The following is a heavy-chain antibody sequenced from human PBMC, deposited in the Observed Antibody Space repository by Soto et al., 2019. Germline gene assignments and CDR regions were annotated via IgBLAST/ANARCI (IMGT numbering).Heavy chain of an antibody. V-gene: IGHV3-48*03. CDR3: ARDRSVETIFGVDTAYYYGMDV. CDR1: GFTFSSYE. D-gene: IGHD3-3*01. Sequence: EVQLVESGGGLVQPGGSLRLSCAASGFTFSSYEMNWVRQAPGKGLEWVSYSSSSGSTIYYADSVKGRFTISRDNAKNSLYLQMNSLRAEDTAVYHCARDRSVETIFGVDTAYYYGMDVWGQGTTVTVSS. CDR2: SSSSGSTI. J-gene: IGHJ6*02.